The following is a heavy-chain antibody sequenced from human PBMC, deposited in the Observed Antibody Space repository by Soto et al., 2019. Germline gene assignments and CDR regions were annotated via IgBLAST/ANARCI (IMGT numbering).Heavy chain of an antibody. Sequence: GGSLRLSCTASGFTFNTHWMHWVRQAPGKGLVWVSRIYFDGITTNYADSVKGRLTVSRGNAKNTVYLHVNTLRDEDTAVYYCARGGAMGVDYWGQGTLVTVSS. V-gene: IGHV3-74*01. D-gene: IGHD1-26*01. CDR2: IYFDGITT. CDR1: GFTFNTHW. CDR3: ARGGAMGVDY. J-gene: IGHJ4*02.